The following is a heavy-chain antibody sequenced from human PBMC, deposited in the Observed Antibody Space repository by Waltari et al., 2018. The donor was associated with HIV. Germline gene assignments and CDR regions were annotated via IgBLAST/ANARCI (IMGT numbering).Heavy chain of an antibody. Sequence: EVQLVESGGGMVQPGGSLLLSCVASGFPFSDYSMNWVRQAPGKGLEWISFVSSSSATIYYADSVRGRFTISRDNANNSLSLQMNSLTADDTALYFCAREEGTTTRFDCWGQGALVSVSS. CDR3: AREEGTTTRFDC. CDR2: VSSSSATI. J-gene: IGHJ4*02. CDR1: GFPFSDYS. V-gene: IGHV3-48*04. D-gene: IGHD1-1*01.